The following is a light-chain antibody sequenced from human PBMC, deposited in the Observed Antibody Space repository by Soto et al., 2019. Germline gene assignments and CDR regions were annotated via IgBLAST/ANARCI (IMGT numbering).Light chain of an antibody. Sequence: DIQMTQSPSSLSASVGDRVTITCRASQDISSWVAWYQQKPGKAPKLLISAASSLQSGVPSRFSGSGSGTEFTLTISSLQPDDFATYYCQQYNSYSPTFGQGTKVDI. J-gene: IGKJ1*01. CDR1: QDISSW. V-gene: IGKV1-5*01. CDR3: QQYNSYSPT. CDR2: AAS.